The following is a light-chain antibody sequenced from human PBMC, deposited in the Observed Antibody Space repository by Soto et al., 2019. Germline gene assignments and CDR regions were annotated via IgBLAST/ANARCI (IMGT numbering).Light chain of an antibody. CDR2: GAS. J-gene: IGKJ4*01. Sequence: EIVMTQSPATLSVSPVERATLSCMASQSVSSNLAWYQQKPGQAPRLLIYGASTRATGIPARFSGSGSGTEFTLTISSLQSEDFALYYCQQYTVWPFTFGGGTQGGYQ. V-gene: IGKV3-15*01. CDR3: QQYTVWPFT. CDR1: QSVSSN.